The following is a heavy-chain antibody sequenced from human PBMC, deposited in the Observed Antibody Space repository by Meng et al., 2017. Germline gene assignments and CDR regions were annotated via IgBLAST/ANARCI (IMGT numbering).Heavy chain of an antibody. D-gene: IGHD5-24*01. CDR3: AKGPHGPQYFQH. Sequence: EGRLVESGGVVVQPGGSLRLSCAASGFTFDDYTMHWVRQAPGKGLEWVSLISWDGGSTYYADSVKGRFTISRDNSKTSLYLQMNSLRTEDTALYYCAKGPHGPQYFQHWGQGTLVTVSS. CDR2: ISWDGGST. CDR1: GFTFDDYT. V-gene: IGHV3-43*01. J-gene: IGHJ1*01.